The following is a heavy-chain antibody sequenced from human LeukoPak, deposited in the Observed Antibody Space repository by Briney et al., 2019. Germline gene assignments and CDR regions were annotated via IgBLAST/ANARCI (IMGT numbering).Heavy chain of an antibody. J-gene: IGHJ4*02. D-gene: IGHD3-22*01. Sequence: GGSLRLSCAASGFTFSSYSMSWVRQAPGKGLEWVSAIGSSGGSTDYTDSVKGRFTISRDNSKNTLYLQMNSLRAEDTAVYYCAKLSNRNYYDSSGYPDYWGQGTLVTVSS. CDR1: GFTFSSYS. CDR3: AKLSNRNYYDSSGYPDY. V-gene: IGHV3-23*01. CDR2: IGSSGGST.